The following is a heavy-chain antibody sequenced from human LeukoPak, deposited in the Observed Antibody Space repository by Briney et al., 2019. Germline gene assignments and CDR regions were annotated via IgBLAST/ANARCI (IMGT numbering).Heavy chain of an antibody. CDR2: ISGSGGST. CDR3: AKLSGYYYYMDV. CDR1: GFTFSSYA. D-gene: IGHD3-22*01. J-gene: IGHJ6*03. Sequence: PGGSLRLSCAASGFTFSSYAMSWVRQAPGKGLEWVSAISGSGGSTYYADSVKGRFTISRDNSKNTPYLQMNSLRAEDTAVYYCAKLSGYYYYMDVRGKGTTVTVSS. V-gene: IGHV3-23*01.